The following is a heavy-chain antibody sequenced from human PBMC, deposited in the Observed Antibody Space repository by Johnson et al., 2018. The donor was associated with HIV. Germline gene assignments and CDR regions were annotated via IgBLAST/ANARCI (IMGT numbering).Heavy chain of an antibody. D-gene: IGHD6-13*01. J-gene: IGHJ3*02. CDR1: GFTFNSHG. Sequence: VQLVESGGGEVHPGRSLRLSCAASGFTFNSHGMHWVRQAPGKGLERVAFISYYESNNYYAESVTGRFNISRDNSKSTRFLQMNILSGEDTGVYYCAKSLGQQLVVVDSFDITGQGTMVTVSS. CDR3: AKSLGQQLVVVDSFDI. CDR2: ISYYESNN. V-gene: IGHV3-30*18.